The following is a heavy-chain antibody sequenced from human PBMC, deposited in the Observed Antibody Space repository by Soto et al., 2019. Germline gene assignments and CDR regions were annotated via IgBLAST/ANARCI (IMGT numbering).Heavy chain of an antibody. Sequence: PSETLSLTCTVSGGSISTVSYYWGWIRQPPGKGLEWIGTIFYSGSTYYNPSLKSRVTMSVDTPKNQFSLELSSVTATDTTVYYCARHHGTYYDAFDIWGQGTMVTVSS. CDR3: ARHHGTYYDAFDI. J-gene: IGHJ3*02. D-gene: IGHD1-1*01. CDR2: IFYSGST. CDR1: GGSISTVSYY. V-gene: IGHV4-39*01.